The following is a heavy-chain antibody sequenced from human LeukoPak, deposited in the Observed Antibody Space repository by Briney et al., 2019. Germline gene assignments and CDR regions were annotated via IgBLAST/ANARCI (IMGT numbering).Heavy chain of an antibody. CDR1: GYTFTSYG. CDR3: ACIYDFWSGYPTNWFGP. CDR2: ISAYNGNT. D-gene: IGHD3-3*01. V-gene: IGHV1-18*01. J-gene: IGHJ5*02. Sequence: ASVKVSCKASGYTFTSYGISWVRQAPGQGLEWMGWISAYNGNTNYAQKLQGRVTMTTDTSTSTAYMELRSLRSDDTAVYYCACIYDFWSGYPTNWFGPWGQGTLVTVSS.